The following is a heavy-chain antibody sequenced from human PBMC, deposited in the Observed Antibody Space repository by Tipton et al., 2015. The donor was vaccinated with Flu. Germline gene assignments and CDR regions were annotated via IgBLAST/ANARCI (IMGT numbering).Heavy chain of an antibody. CDR2: FTNVGNA. CDR3: ARDQGFGAGLTYDYYVIDI. D-gene: IGHD3-10*01. Sequence: GSLRLSCAASGFSLSVYTMHWVRQAPGKGLEYVGVFTNVGNAYYVDSVKGRFTLSRDISKNTLYLQMVSLRPEDMAVYYCARDQGFGAGLTYDYYVIDIWGQGTTVTVSS. CDR1: GFSLSVYT. V-gene: IGHV3-64*02. J-gene: IGHJ6*02.